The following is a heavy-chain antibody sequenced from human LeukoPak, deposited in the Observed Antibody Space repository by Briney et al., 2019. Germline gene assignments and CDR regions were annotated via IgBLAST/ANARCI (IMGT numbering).Heavy chain of an antibody. CDR3: ARETDYSHPNWFDP. D-gene: IGHD4-11*01. J-gene: IGHJ5*02. Sequence: PSETLSLTCAVSGGSISSSIWWSWVRQPPGKGLEWIGGIHQSGSTKYNPSLKSRVTISVDRSKNQVSLKVSSVTAADTAVYYCARETDYSHPNWFDPWGQGTLVTVSS. CDR2: IHQSGST. V-gene: IGHV4-4*02. CDR1: GGSISSSIW.